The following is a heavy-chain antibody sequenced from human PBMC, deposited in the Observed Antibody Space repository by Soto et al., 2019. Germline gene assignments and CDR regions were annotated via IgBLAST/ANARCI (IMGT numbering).Heavy chain of an antibody. V-gene: IGHV3-23*01. CDR3: ANAAHCSSTSCSSNWFDP. CDR2: ISGSGGST. Sequence: EVQLLESGGGLVQPGGSLRLSCAASGFTFSSYAMSWVRQAPGKGLEWVSAISGSGGSTYYADSVKGRFTISRDNSKNTLDLNMNSLRAEDTAVYYCANAAHCSSTSCSSNWFDPWGQGTLVTVSS. CDR1: GFTFSSYA. D-gene: IGHD2-2*01. J-gene: IGHJ5*02.